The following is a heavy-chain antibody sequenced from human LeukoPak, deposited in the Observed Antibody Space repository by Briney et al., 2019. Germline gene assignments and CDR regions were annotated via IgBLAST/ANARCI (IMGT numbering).Heavy chain of an antibody. Sequence: AASVKVSCKVSGYTLTELSMHWVRQAPGKGLEWMGGFDPEDGETIYAQKFQGRVTMTEDTSTDTAYMELSSLRSEDTAVYYCATASHGDYGRIDYWGQGTLVTVSS. D-gene: IGHD4-17*01. CDR3: ATASHGDYGRIDY. J-gene: IGHJ4*02. V-gene: IGHV1-24*01. CDR2: FDPEDGET. CDR1: GYTLTELS.